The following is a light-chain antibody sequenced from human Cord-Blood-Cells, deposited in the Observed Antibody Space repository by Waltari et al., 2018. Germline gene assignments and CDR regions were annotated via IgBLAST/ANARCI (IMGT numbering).Light chain of an antibody. CDR3: QQYNNWPSIFT. CDR1: QSVSSN. Sequence: EIVMTQSPATLSVSPGERATLSCRASQSVSSNLAWYQQKPGQAPRLLIYGASTRATGIPARFSGSGSGTEFTLTISSLQSEDFAVYYCQQYNNWPSIFTFGPGTKVYIK. J-gene: IGKJ3*01. CDR2: GAS. V-gene: IGKV3-15*01.